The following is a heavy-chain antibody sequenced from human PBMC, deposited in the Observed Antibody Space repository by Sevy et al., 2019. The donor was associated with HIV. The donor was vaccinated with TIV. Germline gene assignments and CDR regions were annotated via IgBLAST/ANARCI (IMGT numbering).Heavy chain of an antibody. CDR1: GFTFSSYW. J-gene: IGHJ4*02. CDR3: ARVAEHYDSSGYYSYFDY. Sequence: GGSLRLSCAASGFTFSSYWMSWVRQAPGKWLEWVANIKQDGSEKYYVDSVKGRFTISRDNAKNSLYLQMNSLRAEDTAVYYCARVAEHYDSSGYYSYFDYWGQRTLVTDSS. D-gene: IGHD3-22*01. CDR2: IKQDGSEK. V-gene: IGHV3-7*01.